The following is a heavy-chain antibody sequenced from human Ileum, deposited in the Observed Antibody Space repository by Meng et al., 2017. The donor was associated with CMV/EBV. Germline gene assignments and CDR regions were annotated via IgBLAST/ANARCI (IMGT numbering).Heavy chain of an antibody. CDR3: AAQASYSGYDAKVDGN. J-gene: IGHJ4*02. CDR2: ISDSGGDT. D-gene: IGHD5-12*01. CDR1: GFTFSDYA. Sequence: GESLKISCAASGFTFSDYAMSWVRQAPGKGLEWVSVISDSGGDTYYADPVKGRFTVSRDNSKNTLYLQMNSLRVEDTAVYFCAAQASYSGYDAKVDGNWGQGSLVTVSS. V-gene: IGHV3-23*01.